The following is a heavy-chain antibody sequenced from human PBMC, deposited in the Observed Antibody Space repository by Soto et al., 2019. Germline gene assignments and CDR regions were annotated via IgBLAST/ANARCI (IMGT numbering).Heavy chain of an antibody. CDR1: GYTFTSYD. J-gene: IGHJ5*02. D-gene: IGHD6-6*01. CDR2: MNPNSGNT. CDR3: ARRRAARPNWFDP. Sequence: VKVSCKASGYTFTSYDINWVRQATGQGLEWMGWMNPNSGNTGYAQKFQGRVTMTRNTSISTAYMELSSLRSEDTAVYYCARRRAARPNWFDPWGQGTLVTVSS. V-gene: IGHV1-8*01.